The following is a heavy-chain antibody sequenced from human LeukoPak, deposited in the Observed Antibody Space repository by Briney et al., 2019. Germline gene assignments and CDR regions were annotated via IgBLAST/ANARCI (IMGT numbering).Heavy chain of an antibody. CDR1: GYSISSGYY. Sequence: SETLSLTCAVSGYSISSGYYWGWIRQPPGKGLEWIGSIYHSGSTYYNPSLKSRVTISVDTSKNQFSLKLSSVTAADTAVYYCARSQLGYCSGGSCYGASDAFDIWGQGTMVTVSS. CDR2: IYHSGST. CDR3: ARSQLGYCSGGSCYGASDAFDI. J-gene: IGHJ3*02. V-gene: IGHV4-38-2*01. D-gene: IGHD2-15*01.